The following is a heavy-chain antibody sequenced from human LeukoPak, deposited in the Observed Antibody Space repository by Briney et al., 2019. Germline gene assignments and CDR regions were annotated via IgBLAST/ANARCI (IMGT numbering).Heavy chain of an antibody. CDR1: GGSISSYY. D-gene: IGHD3-16*01. CDR3: ARGGVAPSGGPFFDY. CDR2: IYYSGST. J-gene: IGHJ4*02. Sequence: SETLSLTCTVSGGSISSYYWSWIRQPPGKGLEWIGYIYYSGSTKYNPSLKSRVTISVDTSKNQFSLKLSSVTAADTAVYYCARGGVAPSGGPFFDYWGQGTLVTVSS. V-gene: IGHV4-59*08.